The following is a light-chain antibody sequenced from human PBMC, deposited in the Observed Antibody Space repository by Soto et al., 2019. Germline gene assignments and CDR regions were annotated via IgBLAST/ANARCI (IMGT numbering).Light chain of an antibody. CDR3: QQRSNWPPNT. CDR1: QSVSSY. Sequence: EIVLTQSPATLSLSPGERATLSCRAGQSVSSYLAWYQQKPGQAPRLLIYDASNRATGIPARFSGSGSWTDFTLTISSLEPEYFAVYYCQQRSNWPPNTFGQGTKLEIK. J-gene: IGKJ2*01. V-gene: IGKV3-11*01. CDR2: DAS.